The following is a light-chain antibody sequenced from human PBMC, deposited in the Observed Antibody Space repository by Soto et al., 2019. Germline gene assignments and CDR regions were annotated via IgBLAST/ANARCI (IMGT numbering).Light chain of an antibody. CDR2: GAS. CDR3: QQTFSTLPWT. V-gene: IGKV1-39*01. CDR1: QTIRAY. J-gene: IGKJ1*01. Sequence: DIQMTQSPSYLSASVGDTVTLTCRASQTIRAYLNWYQQKPGMAPQLLIYGASTVQSGVPSRFSGSGSGTDFTLTIRSLQPEDFATYYCQQTFSTLPWTVGPGNKVDIK.